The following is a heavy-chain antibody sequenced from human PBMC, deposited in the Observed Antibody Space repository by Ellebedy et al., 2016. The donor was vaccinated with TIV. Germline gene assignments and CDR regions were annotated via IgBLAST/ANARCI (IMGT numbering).Heavy chain of an antibody. Sequence: GGSLRLXXAASGFTFSSNWMSWVRQAPGKGLEWVANIKHDGTEKYYGDSVKGRFTISRDNAKNSLYLQMNSLRAEDTAVYYCARDKIVGATYFDYWGQGTLVTVSS. V-gene: IGHV3-7*01. J-gene: IGHJ4*02. CDR1: GFTFSSNW. CDR2: IKHDGTEK. CDR3: ARDKIVGATYFDY. D-gene: IGHD1-26*01.